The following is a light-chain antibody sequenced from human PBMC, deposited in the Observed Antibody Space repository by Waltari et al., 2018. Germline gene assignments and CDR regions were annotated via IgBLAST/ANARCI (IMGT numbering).Light chain of an antibody. V-gene: IGLV3-25*03. CDR1: ALPKQY. CDR2: KDT. Sequence: SSELTQPPSVSVSPGQTARITCSGDALPKQYAYWYQVKPGQAPVLVLYKDTGRPSGIPERFSGSSSGTTVSLTISGVQAEDEAAYYCQSLDSTTSYRVFGGGTKLTVL. J-gene: IGLJ3*02. CDR3: QSLDSTTSYRV.